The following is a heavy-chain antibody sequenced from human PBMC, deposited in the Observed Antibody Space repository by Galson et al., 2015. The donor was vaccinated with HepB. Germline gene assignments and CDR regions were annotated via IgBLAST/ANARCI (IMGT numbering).Heavy chain of an antibody. D-gene: IGHD3-22*01. CDR2: IDWDDDK. V-gene: IGHV2-70*01. Sequence: PALVKPTQTLTLTCTFSGFSLSTSGMCVSWIRQPPGKALEWLALIDWDDDKYYSTSLKTRLTISKDTSKNQVVLTMTNMDPVDTATYYCARINDKENSPAFDIWGQGTMVTVSS. J-gene: IGHJ3*02. CDR3: ARINDKENSPAFDI. CDR1: GFSLSTSGMC.